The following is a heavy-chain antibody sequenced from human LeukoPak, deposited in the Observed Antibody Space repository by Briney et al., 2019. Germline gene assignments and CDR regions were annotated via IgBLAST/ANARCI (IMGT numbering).Heavy chain of an antibody. D-gene: IGHD3-22*01. V-gene: IGHV3-20*04. CDR3: ARGSIENTYYYDSSSSAIWAADY. CDR1: GFTFDDYG. J-gene: IGHJ4*02. Sequence: GGSLRLSCAASGFTFDDYGMSWVRQAPGKGLEWVSGINWNGGSTGYADSVKGRFTISRDNAKNSLYLQMNSLRAEDTAVYYCARGSIENTYYYDSSSSAIWAADYWGQGTLVTVSS. CDR2: INWNGGST.